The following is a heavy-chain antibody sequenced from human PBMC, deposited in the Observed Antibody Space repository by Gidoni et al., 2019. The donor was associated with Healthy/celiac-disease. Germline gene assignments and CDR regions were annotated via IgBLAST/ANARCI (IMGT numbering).Heavy chain of an antibody. Sequence: QVQLVESGGGVVQPGRSLTLSCAASGFTFISSGMHWVRQAPGKGLEWVAVIWYDGSNKYYADSVKGRFTISRDNSKNTLYLQMNSLRAEDTAVYYCARDSQFRYYDSSGAFDIWGQGTMVTVSS. D-gene: IGHD3-22*01. V-gene: IGHV3-33*01. CDR1: GFTFISSG. J-gene: IGHJ3*02. CDR2: IWYDGSNK. CDR3: ARDSQFRYYDSSGAFDI.